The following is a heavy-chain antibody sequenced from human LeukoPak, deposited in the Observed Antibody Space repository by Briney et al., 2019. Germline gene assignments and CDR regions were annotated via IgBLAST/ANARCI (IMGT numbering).Heavy chain of an antibody. CDR1: GFAFNSYS. V-gene: IGHV3-66*01. CDR2: IYSGGST. CDR3: ATRKTY. Sequence: GGSLRLSCVDSGFAFNSYSMNWVRQAPGKGLEWVSVIYSGGSTYYADSVKGRFTISRDNSKNTLYLQMNSLRAEDTAVYYCATRKTYWGQGTLVTVSS. J-gene: IGHJ4*02.